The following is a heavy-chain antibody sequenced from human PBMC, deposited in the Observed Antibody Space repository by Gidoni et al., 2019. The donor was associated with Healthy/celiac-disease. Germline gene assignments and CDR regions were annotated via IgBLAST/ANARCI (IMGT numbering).Heavy chain of an antibody. V-gene: IGHV3-30*18. CDR2: ISYDGSNK. Sequence: SSYGMHWVRQAPGKGLEWVAVISYDGSNKYYADSVKGRFTISRDNSKNTLYLQMNSLRAEDTAVYYCAKDSESGMDYGDFDYWGQGTLVTVSS. CDR3: AKDSESGMDYGDFDY. J-gene: IGHJ4*02. CDR1: SSYG. D-gene: IGHD4-17*01.